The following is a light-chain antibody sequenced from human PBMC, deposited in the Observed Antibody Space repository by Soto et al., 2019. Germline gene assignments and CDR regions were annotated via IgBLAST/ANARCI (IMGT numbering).Light chain of an antibody. CDR2: DDS. V-gene: IGLV3-21*02. Sequence: SYELTQPPSVSVAPGQTARITCGGGRVGTESVHWYQQKPDQAPVLVVYDDSNRPSGIPERFSGSNSANTATLAITRVAAGDEADYYCQLWDTISDRYVFGTGTKVTVL. CDR3: QLWDTISDRYV. J-gene: IGLJ1*01. CDR1: RVGTES.